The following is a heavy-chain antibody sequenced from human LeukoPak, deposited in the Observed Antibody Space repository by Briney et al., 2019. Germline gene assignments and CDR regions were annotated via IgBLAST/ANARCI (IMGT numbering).Heavy chain of an antibody. CDR1: GYFISSGYD. Sequence: PSAPQFPSCAVPGYFISSGYDWAWIRPPPGHALARTGSIYHSGSTYYNPSLTSRVTISVDTSKNPFSLKLGSVTAADTAVYYCARQYYDFWSGYRAFDIWGQGTMVTVSS. V-gene: IGHV4-38-2*01. J-gene: IGHJ3*02. CDR2: IYHSGST. CDR3: ARQYYDFWSGYRAFDI. D-gene: IGHD3-3*01.